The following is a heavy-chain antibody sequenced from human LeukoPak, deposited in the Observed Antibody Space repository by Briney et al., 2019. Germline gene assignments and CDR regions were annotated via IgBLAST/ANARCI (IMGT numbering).Heavy chain of an antibody. Sequence: ASVTVSCKASGYTFTGYYMHWVRQAPGQGLEWMGRINPNSGGTNDAPKFQGRVTMTRDTSISTAYMELSRLRSDDTAAYYCARVPPYRYSYGPFDYWGQGTLVTVSP. V-gene: IGHV1-2*06. D-gene: IGHD5-18*01. J-gene: IGHJ4*02. CDR2: INPNSGGT. CDR3: ARVPPYRYSYGPFDY. CDR1: GYTFTGYY.